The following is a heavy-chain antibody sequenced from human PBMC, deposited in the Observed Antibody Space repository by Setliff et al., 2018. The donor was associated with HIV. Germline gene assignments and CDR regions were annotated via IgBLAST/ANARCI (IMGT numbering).Heavy chain of an antibody. Sequence: SETLSLTCAVYGGSFSGYYWSWIRQPPGKGLEWIGEINHSGSTNYNPSLKSRVNISVDMSKNQFSLKLSSVTAADTAVYYCARGSKGGFFDYWGQGTLVTVAS. CDR3: ARGSKGGFFDY. J-gene: IGHJ4*02. CDR2: INHSGST. CDR1: GGSFSGYY. D-gene: IGHD3-16*01. V-gene: IGHV4-34*01.